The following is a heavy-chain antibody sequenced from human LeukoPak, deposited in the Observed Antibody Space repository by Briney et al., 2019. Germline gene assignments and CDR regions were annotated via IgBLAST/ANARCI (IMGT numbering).Heavy chain of an antibody. CDR3: ARSGGGGFDY. CDR1: GFTFDDYA. V-gene: IGHV3-9*01. D-gene: IGHD3-16*01. Sequence: GGSLRLSCVASGFTFDDYAMHWVRQAPGTGLEWVSGISWNSGNIGYADSVKGRFTISRDNSKNTLYLQMNSLRAEDTAVYYCARSGGGGFDYWGQGTLVTVSS. CDR2: ISWNSGNI. J-gene: IGHJ4*02.